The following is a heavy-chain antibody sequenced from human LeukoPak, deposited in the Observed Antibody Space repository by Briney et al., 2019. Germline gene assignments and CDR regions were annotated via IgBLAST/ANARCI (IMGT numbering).Heavy chain of an antibody. Sequence: GGSLRLSCAASGFSLTNYWMHWVRQVPEKGLVWVSRINSDGGTTTYADSVKGRFTISRDNSKNTLYLQMNSLRPEDTAVYYCAKDAEYDFWSGYYGWGQGTLVTVSS. J-gene: IGHJ4*02. D-gene: IGHD3-3*01. V-gene: IGHV3-74*03. CDR1: GFSLTNYW. CDR3: AKDAEYDFWSGYYG. CDR2: INSDGGTT.